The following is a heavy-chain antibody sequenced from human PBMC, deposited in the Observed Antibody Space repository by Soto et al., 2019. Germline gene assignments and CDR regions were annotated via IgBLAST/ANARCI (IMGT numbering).Heavy chain of an antibody. CDR1: GGSISSSSDY. Sequence: SETLSLTCTVSGGSISSSSDYWGWIRQPPGKGLEWIGSIYYSGSTYYNPSLKSRVTISVDTSKNQFSLKLSSVTAADTAVYYCATLTYYDFWSGYYSEDYYYMDVWGKGTTVTVSS. CDR3: ATLTYYDFWSGYYSEDYYYMDV. V-gene: IGHV4-39*01. J-gene: IGHJ6*03. CDR2: IYYSGST. D-gene: IGHD3-3*01.